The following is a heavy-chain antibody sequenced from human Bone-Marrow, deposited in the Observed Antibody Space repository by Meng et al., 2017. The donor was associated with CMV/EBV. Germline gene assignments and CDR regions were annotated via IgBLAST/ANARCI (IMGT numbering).Heavy chain of an antibody. D-gene: IGHD2-15*01. J-gene: IGHJ6*02. CDR2: ISAYNGNT. CDR3: ARDGEYCSGGSCQNYYYYGMDV. CDR1: GYTFTSYG. Sequence: ASVKVSCKASGYTFTSYGISWVRQAPGPGLEGMGWISAYNGNTNYAQKLQGRVTMTTDTSTSTAYMELRSLRSDDTAVYYCARDGEYCSGGSCQNYYYYGMDVWGQGTTVTVSS. V-gene: IGHV1-18*01.